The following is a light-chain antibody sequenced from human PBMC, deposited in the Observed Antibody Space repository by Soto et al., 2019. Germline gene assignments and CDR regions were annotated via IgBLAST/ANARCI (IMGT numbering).Light chain of an antibody. Sequence: EIVLTQSPATLSLSPGERVTLSCRAIQNVSTYLAWYQQKPGQAPRLLIYDASDRATGIPARFSGSGSGTDFTLTISSPEPEDSAVYYCQQRTNWLTFGPGPKVDIK. V-gene: IGKV3-11*01. J-gene: IGKJ3*01. CDR3: QQRTNWLT. CDR1: QNVSTY. CDR2: DAS.